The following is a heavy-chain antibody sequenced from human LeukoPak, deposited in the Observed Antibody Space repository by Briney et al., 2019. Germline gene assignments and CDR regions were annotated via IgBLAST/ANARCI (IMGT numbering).Heavy chain of an antibody. J-gene: IGHJ4*02. CDR3: AKGRGDY. Sequence: GGSLRLSCAASGFTFSSYGMHWVRQAPGKGLEWVAVISCDGSNKYYADSVKGRFTISRDNSKNTLYLQMNSLRAEDTAVYYCAKGRGDYWGQGTLVTVSS. CDR1: GFTFSSYG. V-gene: IGHV3-30*18. CDR2: ISCDGSNK.